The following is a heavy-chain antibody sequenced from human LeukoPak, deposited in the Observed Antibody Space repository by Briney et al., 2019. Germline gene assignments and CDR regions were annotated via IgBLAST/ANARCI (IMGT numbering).Heavy chain of an antibody. Sequence: GGSLRLSCAASGFTFSDYYMSWIRQAPGKWLEWVSYISSSGSTIYYADSVKGRFTISRDNAKNSLYLQMNSLRAEDTAVYYCASSLTYYYDSSGYNPEIDYWGQGTLVTVSS. D-gene: IGHD3-22*01. V-gene: IGHV3-11*01. CDR1: GFTFSDYY. CDR3: ASSLTYYYDSSGYNPEIDY. J-gene: IGHJ4*02. CDR2: ISSSGSTI.